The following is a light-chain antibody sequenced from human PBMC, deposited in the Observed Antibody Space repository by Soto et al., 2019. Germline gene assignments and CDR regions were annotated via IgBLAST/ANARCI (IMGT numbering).Light chain of an antibody. J-gene: IGLJ1*01. CDR1: SGYRNYK. Sequence: QSVLTQPPSASASLGASVTLTCTLSSGYRNYKVDWYQQRPGKGPRFVMRVGTGGIVGSKGDGIPDRFSVLGSGLNRYLTIKDIQEEDESDYHCGADQCSGSNYVFGTGTKLTVL. CDR3: GADQCSGSNYV. CDR2: VGTGGIVG. V-gene: IGLV9-49*01.